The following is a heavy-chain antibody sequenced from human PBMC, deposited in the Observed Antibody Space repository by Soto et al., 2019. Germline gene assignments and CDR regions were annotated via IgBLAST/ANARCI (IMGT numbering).Heavy chain of an antibody. J-gene: IGHJ4*02. V-gene: IGHV3-74*01. CDR2: INSDGSST. D-gene: IGHD3-10*01. Sequence: PGGSLRLSCAASGFTFSSYWMHWVRQAPGKGLVWVSRINSDGSSTYYADSVKGRFTISRDNAKNTLYLQMNSLIAEDTALFYCARDFYYHGSGTMGGYFDYWGQGTLVTISS. CDR3: ARDFYYHGSGTMGGYFDY. CDR1: GFTFSSYW.